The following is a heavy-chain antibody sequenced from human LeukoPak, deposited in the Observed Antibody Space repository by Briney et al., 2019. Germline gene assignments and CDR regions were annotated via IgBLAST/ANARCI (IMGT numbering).Heavy chain of an antibody. V-gene: IGHV4-34*01. CDR1: GGSFSGYY. CDR3: ARGPWIQLWLPAGYYYGMDV. D-gene: IGHD5-18*01. CDR2: INHSGST. J-gene: IGHJ6*02. Sequence: SETLSLTCAVYGGSFSGYYWSWIRQPPGKGLEWIGEINHSGSTNYNPSLKSRVTISVDTSKNQFSLKLSSVTAADTAVYYCARGPWIQLWLPAGYYYGMDVWGQGTTLTVSS.